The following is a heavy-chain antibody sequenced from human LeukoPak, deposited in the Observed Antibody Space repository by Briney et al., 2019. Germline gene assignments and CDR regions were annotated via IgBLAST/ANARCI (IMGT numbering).Heavy chain of an antibody. J-gene: IGHJ4*02. D-gene: IGHD5-18*01. Sequence: GASVKVSCKASGYTFTGYYMHWVRQAPGQGLEWMGWINPNSGGTNYAQKFQGRVTMTRDTSISTAYMELSRLRSDDTAVYYCARPGSGYTYTIDYWGQGTLVTVSS. CDR3: ARPGSGYTYTIDY. CDR1: GYTFTGYY. V-gene: IGHV1-2*02. CDR2: INPNSGGT.